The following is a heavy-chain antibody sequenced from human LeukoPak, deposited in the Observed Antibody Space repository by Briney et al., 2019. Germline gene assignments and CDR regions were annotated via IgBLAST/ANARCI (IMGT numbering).Heavy chain of an antibody. CDR2: ASGVNGDT. Sequence: ASVKVSCKTSGYTFIHYDISWVRQAPGQRLEWLGWASGVNGDTTYAPKFQGRVIMIRDTSTTTAYMELRSLRSDDTAVYFCTTGPYHDLTAYWGQGSLVTVSS. CDR1: GYTFIHYD. V-gene: IGHV1-18*01. CDR3: TTGPYHDLTAY. J-gene: IGHJ4*02. D-gene: IGHD1-14*01.